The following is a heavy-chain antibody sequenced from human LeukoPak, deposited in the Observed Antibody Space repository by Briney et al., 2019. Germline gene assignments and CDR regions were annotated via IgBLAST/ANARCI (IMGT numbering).Heavy chain of an antibody. Sequence: SQTLSLTCTVSGGSISSGDYYWSWIRQPPGKGLEWIGYIYYSGSTYYNPSLKSRVTISVDTSENQFSLKLSSVTAADTAVYYCASSSGYRAFDIWGQGTMVTVSS. CDR2: IYYSGST. D-gene: IGHD3-22*01. J-gene: IGHJ3*02. CDR3: ASSSGYRAFDI. CDR1: GGSISSGDYY. V-gene: IGHV4-30-4*01.